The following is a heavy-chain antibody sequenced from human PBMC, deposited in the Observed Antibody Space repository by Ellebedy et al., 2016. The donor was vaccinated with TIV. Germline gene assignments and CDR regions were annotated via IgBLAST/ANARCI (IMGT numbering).Heavy chain of an antibody. V-gene: IGHV3-23*01. J-gene: IGHJ6*02. D-gene: IGHD2-15*01. CDR1: GFTFRSSA. Sequence: PGGSLRLSCAASGFTFRSSAMTWVRQAPGKGLDLVSGIIGSGTTTYYMDSVKGRFSISRDNSKNTVYLQLNSLRAEDTAVYFCAKAMGGQFYDGMDVWGQGTTISVSS. CDR2: IIGSGTTT. CDR3: AKAMGGQFYDGMDV.